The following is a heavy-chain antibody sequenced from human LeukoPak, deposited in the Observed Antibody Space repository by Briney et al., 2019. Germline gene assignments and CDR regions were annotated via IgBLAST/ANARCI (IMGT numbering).Heavy chain of an antibody. CDR2: INSDGSSR. CDR3: AREDYSGYDFYDY. CDR1: GFTFSSYW. V-gene: IGHV3-74*01. J-gene: IGHJ4*02. Sequence: PGGSVRLSCAASGFTFSSYWMHWVRQAPGKGLVWVSLINSDGSSRNYADSVKGRFTISRDNAKNTLYLQMNSLRVEDTAVYYCAREDYSGYDFYDYWGQGSLVTVSS. D-gene: IGHD5-12*01.